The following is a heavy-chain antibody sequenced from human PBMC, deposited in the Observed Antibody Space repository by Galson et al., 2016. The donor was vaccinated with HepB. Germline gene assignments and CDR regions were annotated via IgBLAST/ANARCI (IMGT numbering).Heavy chain of an antibody. CDR3: TKRCMTNTCHNADDF. Sequence: SLRLSCAASGFTFSSYAMSWVRQAPGKGLEWVSAISGSGDNTYYADSVKGRFTISRDNSKNTLYLQMNSLRVEDTATYHCTKRCMTNTCHNADDFWGQGTLVTVSS. CDR1: GFTFSSYA. CDR2: ISGSGDNT. J-gene: IGHJ4*02. V-gene: IGHV3-23*01. D-gene: IGHD2-8*01.